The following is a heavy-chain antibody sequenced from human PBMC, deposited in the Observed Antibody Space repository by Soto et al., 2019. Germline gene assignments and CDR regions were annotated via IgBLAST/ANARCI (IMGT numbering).Heavy chain of an antibody. V-gene: IGHV3-48*03. J-gene: IGHJ3*01. CDR2: IHPSGQPI. Sequence: EVQLVESGGGLVQPGGSLRLSCAVSGFTFSSSEMYWVRQAPGKGLEWISYIHPSGQPIFYADSVKGRFTISRDNANNSVFLQMNSLIAEDTAVYYCARRASRWGQGTMVTVSS. CDR3: ARRASR. CDR1: GFTFSSSE. D-gene: IGHD1-26*01.